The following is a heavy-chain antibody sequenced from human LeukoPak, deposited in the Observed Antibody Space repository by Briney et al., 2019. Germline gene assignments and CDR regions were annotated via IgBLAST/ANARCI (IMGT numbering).Heavy chain of an antibody. D-gene: IGHD3-22*01. CDR2: IFSKTDGGTI. CDR1: GFTFSHAW. CDR3: TRGYNSYDSSDFDN. J-gene: IGHJ4*02. V-gene: IGHV3-15*01. Sequence: GGSLRLSCAASGFTFSHAWMNWVRQAPGKGLEWVGRIFSKTDGGTIEYAAPGKGRFTISRDDSKDTLYLHMNSLKPEDTAVYYCTRGYNSYDSSDFDNWGQGALVTVSS.